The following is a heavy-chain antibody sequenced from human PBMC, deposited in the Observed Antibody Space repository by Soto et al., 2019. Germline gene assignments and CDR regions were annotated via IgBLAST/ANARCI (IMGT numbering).Heavy chain of an antibody. J-gene: IGHJ3*02. CDR1: GGSISSYY. CDR2: IYYSGST. V-gene: IGHV4-59*08. CDR3: ARHASFYDILTDYWGPGAFDI. D-gene: IGHD3-9*01. Sequence: SETLSLTCTVSGGSISSYYWSWIRQPPGKGLEWIGYIYYSGSTNYNPSLKSRVTISVDTSKNQFSLKLSSVTAADTAVYYCARHASFYDILTDYWGPGAFDIWGQGTMVIVSS.